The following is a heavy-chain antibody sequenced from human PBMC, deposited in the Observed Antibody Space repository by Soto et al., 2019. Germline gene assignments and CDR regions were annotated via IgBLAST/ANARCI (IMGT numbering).Heavy chain of an antibody. D-gene: IGHD2-21*02. CDR2: ISYDGSNK. Sequence: GGSLRLSCAASGFTFSSYAMHWVRQAPGKGLEWVAVISYDGSNKYYADSVKGRFTISRDNSKNTLYLQMNSLRAEDTAVYYCAGTPIVVVTAIDHWGQGTLVTVSS. CDR3: AGTPIVVVTAIDH. J-gene: IGHJ4*02. V-gene: IGHV3-30-3*01. CDR1: GFTFSSYA.